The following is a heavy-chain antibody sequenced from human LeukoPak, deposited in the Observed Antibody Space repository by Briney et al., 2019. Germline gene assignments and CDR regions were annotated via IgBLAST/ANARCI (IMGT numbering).Heavy chain of an antibody. J-gene: IGHJ3*02. V-gene: IGHV3-23*01. CDR2: ISGSGGST. Sequence: GGSLRLSCAASGFTFSSYGMSWVRQAPGKGLEWVSAISGSGGSTYYADSVKGRFTISRDNSKDTLYLQMNSLRAEDTAVYYCAKDPYDSSGYYYEDAFDIWGQGTMVTVSS. CDR1: GFTFSSYG. CDR3: AKDPYDSSGYYYEDAFDI. D-gene: IGHD3-22*01.